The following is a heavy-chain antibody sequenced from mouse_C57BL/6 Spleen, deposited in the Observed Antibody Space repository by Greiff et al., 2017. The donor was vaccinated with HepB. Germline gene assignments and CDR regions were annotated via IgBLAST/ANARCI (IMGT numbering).Heavy chain of an antibody. CDR1: GYTFTSYW. V-gene: IGHV1-50*01. CDR3: ARQDPFGRDGSLDY. D-gene: IGHD1-1*01. Sequence: QVQLQQPGAELVKPGASVKLSCKASGYTFTSYWMQWVKQRPGQGLEWIGEIDPSDSYTNYNQKFKGKATLTVDTSSSTAYMQLSSLTSEDSAVYYCARQDPFGRDGSLDYWGQGTTLTVSS. J-gene: IGHJ2*01. CDR2: IDPSDSYT.